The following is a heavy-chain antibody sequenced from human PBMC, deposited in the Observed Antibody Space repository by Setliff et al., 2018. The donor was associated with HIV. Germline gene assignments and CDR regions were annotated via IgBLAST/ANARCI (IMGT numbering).Heavy chain of an antibody. Sequence: ASVKVSCKASGYPFTNFGVSWVRRAPGQGLEWMAWINVYNGDTNFALKFQGRVTMTKDTSTGTAYMEMRTLRSDDTAVYFCVRGVTRDISGYYRDEYFQHWGQGTPVTVSS. D-gene: IGHD3-22*01. V-gene: IGHV1-18*01. CDR1: GYPFTNFG. J-gene: IGHJ1*01. CDR2: INVYNGDT. CDR3: VRGVTRDISGYYRDEYFQH.